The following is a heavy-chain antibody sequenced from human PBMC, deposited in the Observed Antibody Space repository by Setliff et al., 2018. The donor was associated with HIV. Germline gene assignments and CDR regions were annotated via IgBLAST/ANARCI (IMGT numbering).Heavy chain of an antibody. CDR2: IYYSGST. Sequence: SETLSLTCTVSGGSISSYYWSWIRQPPGKGLEWIGYIYYSGSTNYNPSLKSRVTISVDTSKNQFSLKLSSVTAADTAVYYCARGSSWLYYYYYYMDVWGKGTTVTVSS. CDR1: GGSISSYY. V-gene: IGHV4-59*01. D-gene: IGHD6-13*01. CDR3: ARGSSWLYYYYYYMDV. J-gene: IGHJ6*03.